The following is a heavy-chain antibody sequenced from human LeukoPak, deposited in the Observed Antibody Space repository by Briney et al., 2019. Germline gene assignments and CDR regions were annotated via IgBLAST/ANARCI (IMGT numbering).Heavy chain of an antibody. CDR3: AREGGLSTQWLEPAFDY. V-gene: IGHV3-64D*06. CDR1: GFTFNRFY. J-gene: IGHJ4*02. D-gene: IGHD6-19*01. CDR2: ISSNGATT. Sequence: GGSLRLSCSASGFTFNRFYLRWVRQAPGKGLEFVSHISSNGATTYYADSVKGRFTISRDNSKNTLYLQMSSLRADDTAVYYCAREGGLSTQWLEPAFDYWAREPWSPSPQ.